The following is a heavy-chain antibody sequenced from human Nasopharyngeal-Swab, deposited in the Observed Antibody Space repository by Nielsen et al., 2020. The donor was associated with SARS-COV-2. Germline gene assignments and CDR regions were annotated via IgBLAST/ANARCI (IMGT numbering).Heavy chain of an antibody. D-gene: IGHD3-16*01. CDR1: GGSTSTYH. V-gene: IGHV4-59*12. Sequence: SETLSLTCTVSGGSTSTYHWSRIPQPPGKGLEWIGYIYYSGRTNYNPSLKSRVTISVDTSKNQFSLKLSSVTAADTAVYYCAREWGGFGSHFDLWGRGTLVTVSS. J-gene: IGHJ2*01. CDR2: IYYSGRT. CDR3: AREWGGFGSHFDL.